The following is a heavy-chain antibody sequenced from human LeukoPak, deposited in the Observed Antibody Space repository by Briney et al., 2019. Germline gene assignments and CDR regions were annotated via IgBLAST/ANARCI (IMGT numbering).Heavy chain of an antibody. CDR1: GGSVTSDSYS. D-gene: IGHD5-18*01. CDR2: LSHNGLN. J-gene: IGHJ4*02. V-gene: IGHV4-39*01. CDR3: ARLRGGIQLWGD. Sequence: PETLSLTCTVSGGSVTSDSYSWGWIRQPPGKGLQWIVTLSHNGLNYYNPSLKSRVAMPVDTSKNQFSLRLSSLTAADTAVYYCARLRGGIQLWGDWGQGTLVTVSS.